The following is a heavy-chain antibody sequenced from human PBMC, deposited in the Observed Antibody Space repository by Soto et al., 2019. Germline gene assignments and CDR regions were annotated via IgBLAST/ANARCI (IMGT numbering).Heavy chain of an antibody. V-gene: IGHV3-23*01. J-gene: IGHJ6*02. CDR1: GFTFSSYA. CDR2: ISGSGGST. CDR3: AKVGGEQLGHYYYYGMDV. D-gene: IGHD6-6*01. Sequence: EVQLLESGGGLAQPGGSLTLSCAASGFTFSSYAMSWVRQAPGMGLEWVSAISGSGGSTHYADSVKGRFTVSRDNSKNTLYLQMNSLRAEDTAVYYCAKVGGEQLGHYYYYGMDVWGQGTTVTVSS.